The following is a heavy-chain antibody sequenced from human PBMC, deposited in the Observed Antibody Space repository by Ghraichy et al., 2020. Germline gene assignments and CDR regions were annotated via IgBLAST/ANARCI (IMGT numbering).Heavy chain of an antibody. J-gene: IGHJ6*03. CDR1: GFSLSNARMG. CDR3: ARIQGHRITIFGVVIKRPANYYYYMDV. Sequence: SGPTLVKPTETLTLTCTVSGFSLSNARMGVSWIRQPPGKALEWLAHIFSNDEKSYSTSLKSRLTISKDTSKSQVVLTMTNMDPVDTATYYCARIQGHRITIFGVVIKRPANYYYYMDVWGKGTTVTVSS. V-gene: IGHV2-26*01. CDR2: IFSNDEK. D-gene: IGHD3-3*01.